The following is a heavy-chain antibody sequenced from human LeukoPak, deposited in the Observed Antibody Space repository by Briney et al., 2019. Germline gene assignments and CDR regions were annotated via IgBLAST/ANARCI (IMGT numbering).Heavy chain of an antibody. CDR3: AKVGGLYYYDSSGYYPDY. Sequence: GSLRLSCAASGFTFSSYGMSWVRQAPGKGLEWVSAISGSGGSTYYADSVKGRFTISRDNSKNTLYLQMNSLRAEDTAVYYCAKVGGLYYYDSSGYYPDYWGQGTLVTVSS. J-gene: IGHJ4*02. CDR2: ISGSGGST. D-gene: IGHD3-22*01. V-gene: IGHV3-23*01. CDR1: GFTFSSYG.